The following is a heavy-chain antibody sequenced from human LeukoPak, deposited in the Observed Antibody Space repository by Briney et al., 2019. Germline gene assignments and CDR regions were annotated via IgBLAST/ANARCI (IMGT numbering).Heavy chain of an antibody. J-gene: IGHJ4*02. Sequence: PSETLSLTCTVSGYSINNGYYWGWIRPPPGKGLEWIGSIYYSGSTYYNPSLKSRVTISADTSKNQFSLKLSSVTAADTAVYYCAGSQYSYGYLGYWGQGTLVTVSS. CDR1: GYSINNGYY. CDR3: AGSQYSYGYLGY. V-gene: IGHV4-38-2*02. CDR2: IYYSGST. D-gene: IGHD5-18*01.